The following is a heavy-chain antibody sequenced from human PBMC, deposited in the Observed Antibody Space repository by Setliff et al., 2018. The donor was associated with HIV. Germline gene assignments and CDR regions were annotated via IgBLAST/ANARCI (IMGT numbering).Heavy chain of an antibody. D-gene: IGHD3-10*01. CDR1: GYTFTGYY. Sequence: ASVKVSCKASGYTFTGYYMHWVRQAPGKGLEWMVRINPNSGGTNYAQKCQGRVTMTRDTSISTVYMELSRLRSDDTAVYYCARGRPSSMVRGVIIGPWGQGTLFTVSS. J-gene: IGHJ5*02. CDR2: INPNSGGT. CDR3: ARGRPSSMVRGVIIGP. V-gene: IGHV1-2*06.